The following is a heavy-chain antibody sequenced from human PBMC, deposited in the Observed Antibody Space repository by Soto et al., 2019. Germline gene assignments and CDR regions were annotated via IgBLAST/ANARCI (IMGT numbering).Heavy chain of an antibody. V-gene: IGHV3-23*01. D-gene: IGHD2-15*01. CDR1: GFTFGNYA. J-gene: IGHJ3*01. CDR2: ISGGGDGT. CDR3: AKKGLGSIATYCSTGDCHYAFEL. Sequence: EVQLLESGGGLVQPGGSLRLSCAASGFTFGNYAMIWVRQAPGKGLEWVSTISGGGDGTFYADSVRGRFTLSLENSRNTVYLPMNSLRAEDTAVYYCAKKGLGSIATYCSTGDCHYAFELWCQGTMVNVSS.